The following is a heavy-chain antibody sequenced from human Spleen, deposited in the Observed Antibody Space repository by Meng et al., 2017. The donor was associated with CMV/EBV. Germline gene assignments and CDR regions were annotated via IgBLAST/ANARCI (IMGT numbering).Heavy chain of an antibody. J-gene: IGHJ6*02. V-gene: IGHV1-18*01. CDR3: ARGPYYYDTRGLLDYYYGMDV. CDR2: ISAYNGDT. Sequence: ASVKVSCKASGYIFTKYGVNWMRQAPGQGPEWMGWISAYNGDTNYAQKFEGRVTMTTDTSTNTVYMELRSLRSDDTAVYYCARGPYYYDTRGLLDYYYGMDVWGQGTTVTVS. CDR1: GYIFTKYG. D-gene: IGHD3-22*01.